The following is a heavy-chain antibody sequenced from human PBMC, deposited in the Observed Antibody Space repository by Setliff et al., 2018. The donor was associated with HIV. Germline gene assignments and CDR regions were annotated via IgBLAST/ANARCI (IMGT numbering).Heavy chain of an antibody. J-gene: IGHJ4*02. CDR2: SSTDNGHT. D-gene: IGHD2-15*01. CDR1: GYSLSKCG. CDR3: ARDTRAYCSGGTCYPLYLDY. V-gene: IGHV1-18*01. Sequence: ASVKVSCKASGYSLSKCGISWVRQAPGQGLEWMGWSSTDNGHTNYAQKLQGRVTMTRDTSASIGYMELNSLRSEDTAIYYCARDTRAYCSGGTCYPLYLDYWGQGTLVTVSS.